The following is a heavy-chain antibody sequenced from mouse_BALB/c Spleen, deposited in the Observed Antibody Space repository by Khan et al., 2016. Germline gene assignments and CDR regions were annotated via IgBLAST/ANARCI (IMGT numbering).Heavy chain of an antibody. Sequence: EVQLQESGPGLVKPSQSLSLTCTVTGYSITSDYAWHWIRQFPGNKLEWMGYISYSGSTSYNPSLKSRISITRDTSKNQFFLQLNSVTTEDTATYYCARNYFFDYWGQGTTLTVS. J-gene: IGHJ2*01. CDR2: ISYSGST. CDR3: ARNYFFDY. CDR1: GYSITSDYA. V-gene: IGHV3-2*02.